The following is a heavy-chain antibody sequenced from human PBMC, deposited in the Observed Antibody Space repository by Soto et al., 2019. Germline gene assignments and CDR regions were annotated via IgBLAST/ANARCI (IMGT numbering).Heavy chain of an antibody. J-gene: IGHJ4*02. CDR2: IYDSGSGST. Sequence: SETLSLTCTVSGGSISSNCCCWSWIRQHPEKGLEWIGFIYDSGSGSTSYNPSLKSRVTISEDTSKNQFSLKLNSVTAADTAVYFRAWGDSGNKAHYRGQGTLVTVSS. D-gene: IGHD2-15*01. CDR3: AWGDSGNKAHY. CDR1: GGSISSNCCC. V-gene: IGHV4-31*03.